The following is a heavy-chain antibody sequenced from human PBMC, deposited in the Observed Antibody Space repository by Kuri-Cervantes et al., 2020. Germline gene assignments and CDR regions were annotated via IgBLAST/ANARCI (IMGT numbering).Heavy chain of an antibody. CDR2: ISAYNGDT. J-gene: IGHJ6*03. CDR3: ARANYDSTETHYYYMDV. V-gene: IGHV1-18*04. CDR1: GYNYDKYG. Sequence: ASVKVSCKASGYNYDKYGISWVRQVSGQGLEWMGWISAYNGDTNVAQKFQGRVTMTTDTSTSTAYMELRSLRSDDTAVYYCARANYDSTETHYYYMDVWGKGTTVTVSS. D-gene: IGHD3-22*01.